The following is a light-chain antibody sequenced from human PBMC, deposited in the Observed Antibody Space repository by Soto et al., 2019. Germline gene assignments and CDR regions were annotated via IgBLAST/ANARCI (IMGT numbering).Light chain of an antibody. CDR2: EVY. Sequence: QSALTQPPSASGSPGQSVAVSCTGTSSGVGGHDLVSWYQQHPGKAPKLMIYEVYKRPSGVPDRFSGSKSGNTASLIVSGLQADDEADYYCSSYSTSSTLIFGGGTKVTVL. J-gene: IGLJ2*01. V-gene: IGLV2-8*01. CDR1: SSGVGGHDL. CDR3: SSYSTSSTLI.